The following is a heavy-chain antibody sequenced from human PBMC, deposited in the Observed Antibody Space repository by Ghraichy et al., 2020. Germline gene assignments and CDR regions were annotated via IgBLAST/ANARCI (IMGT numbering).Heavy chain of an antibody. D-gene: IGHD4-17*01. J-gene: IGHJ6*02. V-gene: IGHV4-34*01. CDR1: GGSFSGYY. Sequence: SQTRSLTCAVYGGSFSGYYWSWIRQPPGKGLEWIGEINHSGSTNYNPSLKSRVTISVDTSKNQFSLKLSSVTAADTAVYYCARGDGNYGMDVWGQGTTVTVSS. CDR2: INHSGST. CDR3: ARGDGNYGMDV.